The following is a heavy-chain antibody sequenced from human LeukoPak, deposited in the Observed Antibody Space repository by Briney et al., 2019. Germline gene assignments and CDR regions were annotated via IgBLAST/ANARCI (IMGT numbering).Heavy chain of an antibody. CDR2: IIPIFGTA. CDR3: ARALPADATAFDY. Sequence: SVKVSCKASGYTFTSYGISWVRQAPGQGLEWMGGIIPIFGTANYAQKFQGRVTITADESTSTAYMELSSLRSEDTAVYYCARALPADATAFDYWGQGTLVTVSS. V-gene: IGHV1-69*13. J-gene: IGHJ4*02. CDR1: GYTFTSYG.